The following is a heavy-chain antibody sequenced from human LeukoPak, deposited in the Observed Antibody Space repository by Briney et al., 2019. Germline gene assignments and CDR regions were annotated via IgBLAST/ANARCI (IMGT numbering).Heavy chain of an antibody. CDR1: GFTFSNAW. D-gene: IGHD6-19*01. CDR3: TTGGKQWLESAATMYYYYMDV. Sequence: GGSLRLSCAASGFTFSNAWMSWVRQAPGKGLEWVGRIKSKTDGGTTDYAAPVKGRFTISRDDSKNTLYLQMNSLKTEDTAVYYCTTGGKQWLESAATMYYYYMDVWGKGTTVTVSS. J-gene: IGHJ6*03. CDR2: IKSKTDGGTT. V-gene: IGHV3-15*01.